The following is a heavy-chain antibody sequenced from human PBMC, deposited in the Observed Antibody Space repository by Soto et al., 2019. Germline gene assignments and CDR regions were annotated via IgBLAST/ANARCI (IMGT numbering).Heavy chain of an antibody. Sequence: EVQLLESGGGLVQPGGSLRLSCAASGFSFSTCAMSWVRQAPGKGLEWVSGISGSADSTYYADSVKGRFTISRDNSKNAPYLQMSSLRVEDTAVFYCAIDSDDRSGYYDVRHNYFDFWGQGTLVTVSS. CDR1: GFSFSTCA. J-gene: IGHJ4*02. D-gene: IGHD3-22*01. CDR3: AIDSDDRSGYYDVRHNYFDF. CDR2: ISGSADST. V-gene: IGHV3-23*01.